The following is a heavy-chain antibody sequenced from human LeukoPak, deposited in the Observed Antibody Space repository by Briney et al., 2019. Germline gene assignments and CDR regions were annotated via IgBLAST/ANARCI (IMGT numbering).Heavy chain of an antibody. V-gene: IGHV3-9*01. CDR2: FSWNSGSI. CDR1: GFTFDDYA. J-gene: IGHJ6*02. D-gene: IGHD2-2*01. CDR3: AKDIGHIVVVPAAIPYYYGMDV. Sequence: GGSLRLSCAASGFTFDDYAMHWVRQAPGKGLEWVSGFSWNSGSIGYADSVKGRFTISRDNAKNSLYLQMNSLRAEDTALYYCAKDIGHIVVVPAAIPYYYGMDVWGQGTTVTVSS.